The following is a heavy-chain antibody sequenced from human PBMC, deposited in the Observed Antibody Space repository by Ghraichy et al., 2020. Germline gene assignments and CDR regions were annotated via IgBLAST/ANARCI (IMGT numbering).Heavy chain of an antibody. CDR2: INSDGSQT. J-gene: IGHJ4*02. Sequence: GGSLRLSCAASGFTFSFYWMHWVRQAPGKGLVWVSRINSDGSQTTYAGSVKDRFTVSRDNAKNTLYLQMNSLRAEDTAVYYCARVGRLQAAAHYDYWGQGTLVTVSA. CDR3: ARVGRLQAAAHYDY. CDR1: GFTFSFYW. D-gene: IGHD6-13*01. V-gene: IGHV3-74*01.